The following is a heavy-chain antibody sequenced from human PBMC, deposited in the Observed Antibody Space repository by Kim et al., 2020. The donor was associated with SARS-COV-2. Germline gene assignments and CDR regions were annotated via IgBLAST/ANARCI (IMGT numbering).Heavy chain of an antibody. J-gene: IGHJ5*02. CDR3: ARAYYDILTGYYAPPTWFDP. V-gene: IGHV3-33*01. CDR2: IWYDGSNK. Sequence: GGSLRLSCAASGFTFSSYGMHWVRQAPGKGLEWVAVIWYDGSNKYYADSVKGRFTISGDNSKNTLYLQMNSLRAEDTAVYYCARAYYDILTGYYAPPTWFDPWGQGTLVTVSS. D-gene: IGHD3-9*01. CDR1: GFTFSSYG.